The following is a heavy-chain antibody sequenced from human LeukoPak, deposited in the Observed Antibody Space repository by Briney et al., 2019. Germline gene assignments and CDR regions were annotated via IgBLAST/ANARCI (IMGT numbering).Heavy chain of an antibody. Sequence: PGGSLKLSCTASGFTFSSYVMTWVRQAPGKGLEWVSGISGSGDTYYADSVKGRFTISRDNSRNRLYLQMNSLRAEDTAVYYCAKDKGLSLGDDRQYWGQGTLATVSS. CDR3: AKDKGLSLGDDRQY. V-gene: IGHV3-23*01. D-gene: IGHD3-16*01. CDR2: ISGSGDT. CDR1: GFTFSSYV. J-gene: IGHJ4*02.